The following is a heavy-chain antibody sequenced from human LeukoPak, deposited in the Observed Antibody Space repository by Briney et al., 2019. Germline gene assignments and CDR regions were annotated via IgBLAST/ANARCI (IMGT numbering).Heavy chain of an antibody. CDR1: GGSISSYY. CDR2: IYTSGST. Sequence: IPSETLSLTCTVSGGSISSYYWSWIRQPAGKGLEWIGRIYTSGSTNYNPSLKSRVTMSVDTSKNQFSLKLSSVTAADTAVYYCASNYYGSGSYNRFDYWGQGILVTVSS. V-gene: IGHV4-4*07. CDR3: ASNYYGSGSYNRFDY. D-gene: IGHD3-10*01. J-gene: IGHJ4*02.